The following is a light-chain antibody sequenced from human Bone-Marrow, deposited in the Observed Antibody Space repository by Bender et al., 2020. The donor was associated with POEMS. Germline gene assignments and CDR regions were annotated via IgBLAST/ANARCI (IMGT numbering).Light chain of an antibody. Sequence: QSALTQPASVSGSPGQSITISCTGTSSDIGGYKHVSWYQQHPGKAPRLLIHEVSNRPSGISNRFSGSKSGNTASLTISGLQAEDEADYYCCSYASRSTRVVFGGGTKLTVL. CDR1: SSDIGGYKH. J-gene: IGLJ2*01. CDR2: EVS. CDR3: CSYASRSTRVV. V-gene: IGLV2-14*03.